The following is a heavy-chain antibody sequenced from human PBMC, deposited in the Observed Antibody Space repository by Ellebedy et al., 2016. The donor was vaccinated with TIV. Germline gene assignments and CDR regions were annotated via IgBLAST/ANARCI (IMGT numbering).Heavy chain of an antibody. CDR3: AKFRGFSWFGDFTDY. Sequence: MPSETLSLTCAVSGDSIISSGYYWGWLRQSPGKGLEWIGSIYYGGSTFYNPSLKSRVTISVDTSKNQFSLNLNSVTAADTAIYYCAKFRGFSWFGDFTDYWGQGTQVTVSS. CDR1: GDSIISSGYY. V-gene: IGHV4-39*07. J-gene: IGHJ4*02. CDR2: IYYGGST. D-gene: IGHD3-10*01.